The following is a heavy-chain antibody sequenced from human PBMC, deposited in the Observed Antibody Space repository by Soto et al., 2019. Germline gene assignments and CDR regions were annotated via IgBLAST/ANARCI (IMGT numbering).Heavy chain of an antibody. V-gene: IGHV3-33*08. CDR3: ASWWPSSDSGYDNFDY. Sequence: GGSLRLSCAASGFPFDDYGMTWVRQAPGKGLEWVSTIWYDGSNNYYAVSVKGRFTISRDNSKNTLYLQMNSLRAEDTAVFYCASWWPSSDSGYDNFDYWGQGTLVTVSS. CDR2: IWYDGSNN. J-gene: IGHJ4*02. CDR1: GFPFDDYG. D-gene: IGHD5-12*01.